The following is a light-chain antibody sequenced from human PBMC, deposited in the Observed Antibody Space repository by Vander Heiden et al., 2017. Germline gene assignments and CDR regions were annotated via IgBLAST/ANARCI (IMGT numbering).Light chain of an antibody. Sequence: DIQLTQSPSFLSASVGDRVTITCRASQGIRSYLAWYQQKPGKAPKLLIYAASTLQRGVPSRFSGSGSGTEFTLTISSLQPEDFATYYCQQLNGYPLTFGGGTKVEIK. CDR3: QQLNGYPLT. J-gene: IGKJ4*01. CDR2: AAS. CDR1: QGIRSY. V-gene: IGKV1-9*01.